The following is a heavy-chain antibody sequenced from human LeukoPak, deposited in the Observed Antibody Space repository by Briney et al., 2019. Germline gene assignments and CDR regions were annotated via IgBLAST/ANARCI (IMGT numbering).Heavy chain of an antibody. D-gene: IGHD5-18*01. Sequence: SETLSLTCPVTGCSISSYYWSWIRQPAGKGLEWIGRIYTSGSTNYNTSLKSRVTMSVDTSKNQFSLKLSSVSAADTAVYYCARERNTDYFDYWGQGTLVTVSS. CDR3: ARERNTDYFDY. V-gene: IGHV4-4*07. CDR1: GCSISSYY. J-gene: IGHJ4*02. CDR2: IYTSGST.